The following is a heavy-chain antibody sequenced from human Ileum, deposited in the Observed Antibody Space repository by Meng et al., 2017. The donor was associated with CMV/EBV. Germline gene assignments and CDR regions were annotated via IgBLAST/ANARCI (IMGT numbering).Heavy chain of an antibody. Sequence: VQRGPAGAEVEKPEASVKVSCKAAADTFTGYYNPWVGQAPGEGLEWMGIINPGDGSTNYAQKFQGRVTMTRDTSTTTVHMELSSLRSEDTAVYYCARGPSRTDFDYWGQGTLVTVSS. J-gene: IGHJ4*02. V-gene: IGHV1-46*01. D-gene: IGHD1-14*01. CDR3: ARGPSRTDFDY. CDR1: ADTFTGYY. CDR2: INPGDGST.